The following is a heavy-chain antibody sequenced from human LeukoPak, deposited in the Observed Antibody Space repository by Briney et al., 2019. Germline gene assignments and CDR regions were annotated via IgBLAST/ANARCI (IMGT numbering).Heavy chain of an antibody. CDR3: ASAQWSLELYGMDV. V-gene: IGHV3-66*01. CDR2: IYSGGST. J-gene: IGHJ6*02. D-gene: IGHD1-7*01. CDR1: GFTVSSNY. Sequence: GGSLRLSCAASGFTVSSNYMSWVRQAPGKGLEWVSVIYSGGSTYYADSVKGRFTISGDNSKNTLYLQMNSLRAEDTAVYYCASAQWSLELYGMDVWGQGTTVTVSS.